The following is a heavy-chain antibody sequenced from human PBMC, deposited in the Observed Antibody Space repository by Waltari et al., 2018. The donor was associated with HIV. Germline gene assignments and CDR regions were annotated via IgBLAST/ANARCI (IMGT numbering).Heavy chain of an antibody. CDR1: GYTFTSDG. D-gene: IGHD3-3*01. CDR2: ISAYNGNT. V-gene: IGHV1-18*01. Sequence: QVQLVQSGAEVKKPGASVKVSCKASGYTFTSDGISWVRQAPGQGLEWMGWISAYNGNTNYAQKLQGRVTMTTDTSTSTAYMELRSLRSDDTAVYYCARDSKGDFWSGPISKDYWGQGTLVTVSS. CDR3: ARDSKGDFWSGPISKDY. J-gene: IGHJ4*02.